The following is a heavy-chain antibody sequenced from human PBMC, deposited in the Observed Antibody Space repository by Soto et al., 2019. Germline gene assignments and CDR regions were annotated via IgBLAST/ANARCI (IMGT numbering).Heavy chain of an antibody. CDR3: ARGVTVGRGPIIIVYDFDY. Sequence: SETLSLTCADSGGSISSDYWWIWVRQAPGKGLEWIGEIYHTGGTNSNPSLESRVTISVDKSKNQFSLKLNSLTAADTAVYYCARGVTVGRGPIIIVYDFDYWGQGTLVTVSS. V-gene: IGHV4-4*02. CDR2: IYHTGGT. D-gene: IGHD3-10*01. CDR1: GGSISSDYW. J-gene: IGHJ4*02.